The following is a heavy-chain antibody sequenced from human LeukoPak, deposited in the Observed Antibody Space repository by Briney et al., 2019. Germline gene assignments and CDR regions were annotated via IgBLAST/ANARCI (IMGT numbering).Heavy chain of an antibody. CDR2: IYYSGST. J-gene: IGHJ4*02. D-gene: IGHD5-18*01. Sequence: SETLSLTCTVSGYSISSGYYWGWIRQPPGKGLEWIGNIYYSGSTYYNPSLKSRVTISVDTSKNQFSLNLSSVTAADTAVYYCARTRNTVIVIWAQGTLVTVSS. V-gene: IGHV4-38-2*02. CDR1: GYSISSGYY. CDR3: ARTRNTVIVI.